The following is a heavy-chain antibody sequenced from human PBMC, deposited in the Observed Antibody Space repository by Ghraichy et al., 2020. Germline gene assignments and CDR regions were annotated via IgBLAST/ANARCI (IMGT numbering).Heavy chain of an antibody. CDR1: GGTFSSYA. V-gene: IGHV1-69*13. Sequence: SVKVSCKASGGTFSSYAISWVRQAPGQGLEWMGGIIPIFGTANYAQKFQGRVTITADESTSTAYMELSSLRSEDTAVYYCARAPGYDPYYYYYYGMDVWGQGTTVTVSS. J-gene: IGHJ6*02. CDR3: ARAPGYDPYYYYYYGMDV. D-gene: IGHD5-12*01. CDR2: IIPIFGTA.